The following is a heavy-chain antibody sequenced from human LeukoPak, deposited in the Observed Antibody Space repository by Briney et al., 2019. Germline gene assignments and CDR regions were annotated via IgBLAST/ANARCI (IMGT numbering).Heavy chain of an antibody. Sequence: SETLSLTCAVYGGSFSGYYWGWIRQPPGKGLEWIGSIYYSGSTYYNPSLKSRVTISVDTSKNQFSLNLSSVTAADTAVYYCARDSGWYPYYYYMDVWGKGTTVTVSS. D-gene: IGHD6-19*01. CDR3: ARDSGWYPYYYYMDV. J-gene: IGHJ6*03. CDR1: GGSFSGYY. V-gene: IGHV4-34*11. CDR2: IYYSGST.